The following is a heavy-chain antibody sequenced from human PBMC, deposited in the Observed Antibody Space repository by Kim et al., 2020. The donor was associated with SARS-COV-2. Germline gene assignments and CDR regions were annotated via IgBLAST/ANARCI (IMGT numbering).Heavy chain of an antibody. CDR2: MKSKFDGGTL. V-gene: IGHV3-15*01. D-gene: IGHD6-19*01. Sequence: GGSLRLSCAASKFTFRNAWMTWVRQAPGKGLEWVGRMKSKFDGGTLDYAAPVKGRFIISRDDSKNTLYLQMNSLKIEDTAMYYCPTDCQGRGSGWYLGGVYWDQGNLVTV. CDR3: PTDCQGRGSGWYLGGVY. J-gene: IGHJ4*02. CDR1: KFTFRNAW.